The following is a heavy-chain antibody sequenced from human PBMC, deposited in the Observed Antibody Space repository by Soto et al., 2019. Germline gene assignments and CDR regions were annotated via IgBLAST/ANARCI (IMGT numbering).Heavy chain of an antibody. CDR3: ARILLLGYCNGGSCPGAFDI. J-gene: IGHJ3*02. Sequence: TSETLSLTCTVSGGSISSGGYYWSWIRQHPGKGLEWIGYIYYSGSTYYNPSLKSRVTISVDTSKNQFSLKLSSVTAADTAVYYCARILLLGYCNGGSCPGAFDIWGQGTMVTVSS. CDR1: GGSISSGGYY. CDR2: IYYSGST. D-gene: IGHD2-15*01. V-gene: IGHV4-31*03.